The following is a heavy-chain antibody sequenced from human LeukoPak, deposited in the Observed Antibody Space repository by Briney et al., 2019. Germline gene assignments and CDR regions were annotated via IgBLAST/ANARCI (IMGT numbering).Heavy chain of an antibody. Sequence: SETLSLTCTVSGDSISTYFWSWIRQPPGKGLEWIGNIYRNGGTVYNPSLKSRLTISVDTSKNQFSLKMNSVTAADTAVYYCARRHNSGWFVYWGQGILVTVSS. J-gene: IGHJ5*01. V-gene: IGHV4-59*08. CDR1: GDSISTYF. D-gene: IGHD6-19*01. CDR3: ARRHNSGWFVY. CDR2: IYRNGGT.